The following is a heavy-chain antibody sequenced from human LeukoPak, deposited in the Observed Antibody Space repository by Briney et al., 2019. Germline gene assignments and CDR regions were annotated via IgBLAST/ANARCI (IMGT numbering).Heavy chain of an antibody. CDR1: GFTFSSYS. Sequence: PGGSLRLSCAASGFTFSSYSMNWVRQAPGKGLEWVSSISSSYIYYADSVKGRFTISRDNAKNSLYLQMNGLRAEDTAVYYCARNTYYDFWSGYYIDYWGQGTLVTVSS. CDR2: ISSSYI. D-gene: IGHD3-3*01. CDR3: ARNTYYDFWSGYYIDY. J-gene: IGHJ4*02. V-gene: IGHV3-21*01.